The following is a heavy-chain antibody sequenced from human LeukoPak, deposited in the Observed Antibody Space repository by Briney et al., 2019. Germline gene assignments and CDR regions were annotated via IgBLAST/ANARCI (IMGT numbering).Heavy chain of an antibody. Sequence: ASVKVSCKASGYTFTSYDINWVRQATGQGLEWMGWMNPNSGNTGYAQKFQGRVTITRNTSISTAYMELSSLRSEDTAVYYCARAEWGVDDAFDIWGQGTMVTVSS. J-gene: IGHJ3*02. D-gene: IGHD1-26*01. V-gene: IGHV1-8*03. CDR2: MNPNSGNT. CDR1: GYTFTSYD. CDR3: ARAEWGVDDAFDI.